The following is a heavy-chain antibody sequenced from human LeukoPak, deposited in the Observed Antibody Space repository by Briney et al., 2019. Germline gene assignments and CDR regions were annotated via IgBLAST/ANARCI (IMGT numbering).Heavy chain of an antibody. J-gene: IGHJ4*02. V-gene: IGHV3-30-3*01. Sequence: PGGSLRLSCAASGFTFSSYAMHWVRQAPGKGLEWVAVISYDGSNKYYADSVKGRFTISRDNSKNTLYLQMNSLRAEDTAVYYCARDLQGIAVAGPFDYWGQGTLVTVSS. CDR2: ISYDGSNK. CDR1: GFTFSSYA. D-gene: IGHD6-19*01. CDR3: ARDLQGIAVAGPFDY.